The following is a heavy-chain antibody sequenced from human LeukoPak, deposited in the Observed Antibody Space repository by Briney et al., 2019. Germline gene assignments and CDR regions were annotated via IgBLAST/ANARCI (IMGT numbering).Heavy chain of an antibody. CDR2: ISSSSSYI. D-gene: IGHD4-11*01. Sequence: PGGSLRLSCAASGFTFSSYSMNWVRQAPGKGLEWVSSISSSSSYIYYADSVKGRFTISRDNAKNSLYLQMDSLRAEDTAVYYCARESGSRLQYPWFDPWGQGTLVTVSS. V-gene: IGHV3-21*01. CDR3: ARESGSRLQYPWFDP. J-gene: IGHJ5*02. CDR1: GFTFSSYS.